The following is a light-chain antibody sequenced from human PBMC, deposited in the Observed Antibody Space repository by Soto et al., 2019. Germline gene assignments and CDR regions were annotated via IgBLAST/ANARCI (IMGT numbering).Light chain of an antibody. V-gene: IGKV3-20*01. CDR2: SAS. Sequence: EIVMTQSPATLSVSPGARAPLSCRASQSVSSNLAWYQQKPGQAPRLLMYSASSRATGIPDRFSGSGSGTDFTLTISRLEPEDFAVYYCQQFGSSPPITFGQGTRLEIK. CDR1: QSVSSN. J-gene: IGKJ5*01. CDR3: QQFGSSPPIT.